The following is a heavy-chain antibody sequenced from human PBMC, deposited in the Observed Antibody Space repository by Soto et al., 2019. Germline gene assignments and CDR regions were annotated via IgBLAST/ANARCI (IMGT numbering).Heavy chain of an antibody. V-gene: IGHV4-31*03. D-gene: IGHD1-7*01. J-gene: IGHJ6*02. CDR2: IYYSGST. CDR1: GGSISSGGYY. CDR3: ARGELPYYYYGMDV. Sequence: QVQLQESGPGLVKPSQTLSLTCTVSGGSISSGGYYWSWIRQHPGKGLEWIGYIYYSGSTYYNPSLKSRVTISVDTSKNQFSLKLSSVTAADTAVYYCARGELPYYYYGMDVWGQGTTVTVSS.